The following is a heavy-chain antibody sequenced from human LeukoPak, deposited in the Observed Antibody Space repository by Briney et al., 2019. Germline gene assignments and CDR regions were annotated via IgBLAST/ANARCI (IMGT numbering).Heavy chain of an antibody. V-gene: IGHV4-59*01. CDR1: GGSLSSYY. Sequence: SETLSLTCTVSGGSLSSYYWSWIRQPPGKGLEWIGYIYYSGSTNYNPSLKSRVTISVGTSKNQFSLKLSSVTAADTAVYYCARVSRGWLQYDYFDYWGQGTLVTVSS. D-gene: IGHD5-24*01. CDR2: IYYSGST. J-gene: IGHJ4*02. CDR3: ARVSRGWLQYDYFDY.